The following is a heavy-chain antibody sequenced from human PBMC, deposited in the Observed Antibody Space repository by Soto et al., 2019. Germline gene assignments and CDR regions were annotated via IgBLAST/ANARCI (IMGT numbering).Heavy chain of an antibody. V-gene: IGHV1-46*01. Sequence: ASVKVSCKAPGDTFTSYYLNWVRQAPGQGLEWMGVINPHGGSTKYAQKVQGRITMTRDRSRSTDYMERSSLRSDDTAIYNCARSAGGNFGIIIEGSNWFDPWGQGTLVTVSS. CDR3: ARSAGGNFGIIIEGSNWFDP. D-gene: IGHD3-3*01. J-gene: IGHJ5*02. CDR1: GDTFTSYY. CDR2: INPHGGST.